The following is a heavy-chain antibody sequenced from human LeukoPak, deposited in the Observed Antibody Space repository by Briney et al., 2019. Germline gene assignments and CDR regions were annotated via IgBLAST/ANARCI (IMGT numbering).Heavy chain of an antibody. CDR1: GFIFSNAW. V-gene: IGHV3-15*01. CDR2: IKSKTDDGAI. D-gene: IGHD3-10*01. CDR3: VRGLEFRGVNTPCY. J-gene: IGHJ4*02. Sequence: GGSLRLSCATSGFIFSNAWMTWVRQAPGKGLEWVGRIKSKTDDGAIDYAAPVKGRFAISRDDSKNTLYLQMSSLKTEDTGVYYCVRGLEFRGVNTPCYWGQGTLVTVSS.